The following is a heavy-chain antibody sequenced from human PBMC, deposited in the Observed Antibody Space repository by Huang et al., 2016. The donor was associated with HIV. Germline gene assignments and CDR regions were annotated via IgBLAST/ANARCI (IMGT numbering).Heavy chain of an antibody. CDR1: GGTFSKYA. CDR3: ARGQLGSYGDYDVLY. J-gene: IGHJ4*02. D-gene: IGHD4-17*01. V-gene: IGHV1-69*13. CDR2: SIPMFGTP. Sequence: QVQLVQSGAEVKTPGSSVKVSCKASGGTFSKYAISWVRQAPGQGLEWRGGSIPMFGTPNYARKVQGRVTITADDSTSTTYVEVSSLRSEDTSLYYCARGQLGSYGDYDVLYWGQGTLVTVSS.